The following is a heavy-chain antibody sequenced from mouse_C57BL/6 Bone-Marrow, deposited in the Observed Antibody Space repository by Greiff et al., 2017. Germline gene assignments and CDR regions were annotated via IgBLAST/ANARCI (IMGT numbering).Heavy chain of an antibody. D-gene: IGHD3-3*01. CDR1: GFTFSSYA. J-gene: IGHJ3*01. CDR3: ARDGGRS. Sequence: EVKVVESGGGLVKPGGSLKLSCAASGFTFSSYAMSWVRQTPEKRLEWVATISDGGSYTYYPDNVKGRFTISRDNAKNNLYLQMSHLKSEDTAMYYCARDGGRSWGQGTLVTV. CDR2: ISDGGSYT. V-gene: IGHV5-4*01.